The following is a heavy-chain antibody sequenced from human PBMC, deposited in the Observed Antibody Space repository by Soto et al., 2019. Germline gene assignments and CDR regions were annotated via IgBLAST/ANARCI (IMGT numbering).Heavy chain of an antibody. V-gene: IGHV4-30-2*01. CDR1: GGSISSGGYS. J-gene: IGHJ6*02. D-gene: IGHD3-22*01. CDR2: IYHSGST. CDR3: ARGKRGYYDSSGYWYYGMDV. Sequence: QLQLQESGSGLVKPSQTLSLTCAVSGGSISSGGYSWSWIRQPPGKGLEWIGYIYHSGSTYYNPSLKSRVTISVDRSKNPFSLKLSSVTAADTAVYYCARGKRGYYDSSGYWYYGMDVWGQGTTVTVSS.